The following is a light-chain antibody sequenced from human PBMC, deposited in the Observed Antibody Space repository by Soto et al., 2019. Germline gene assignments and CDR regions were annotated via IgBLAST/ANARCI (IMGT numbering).Light chain of an antibody. CDR3: QQYNSYSYT. V-gene: IGKV1-5*01. CDR2: DAS. J-gene: IGKJ5*01. Sequence: DIQMTQSPSTLSASVGDRVTITCRASQNIGSWLAWYQQKPGKAPKFLIYDASSLESGVPSRFSGSGSGTEFTLTISSLQPDDFATYYCQQYNSYSYTFGQGTRLEIK. CDR1: QNIGSW.